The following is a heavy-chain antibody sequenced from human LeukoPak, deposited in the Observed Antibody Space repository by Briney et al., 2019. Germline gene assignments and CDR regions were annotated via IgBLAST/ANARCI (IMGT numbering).Heavy chain of an antibody. CDR1: GFTVSSNY. CDR2: IYSGGST. J-gene: IGHJ4*02. Sequence: GGSLRLSCAASGFTVSSNYMSWVRQAPGKGLEWVSVIYSGGSTYYADSVKGRFTISRDNSKNTLYLQMNSLRAEDTAVYYCARGEWGLGSCYYYWGQGTLVTVSS. D-gene: IGHD2-2*01. CDR3: ARGEWGLGSCYYY. V-gene: IGHV3-53*01.